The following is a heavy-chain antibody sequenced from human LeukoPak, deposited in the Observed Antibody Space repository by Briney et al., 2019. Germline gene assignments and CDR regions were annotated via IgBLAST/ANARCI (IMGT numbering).Heavy chain of an antibody. CDR1: GGSISSSSYY. D-gene: IGHD3-10*01. J-gene: IGHJ4*02. Sequence: SETLSLTCTVSGGSISSSSYYWGWIRQPPGKGLEWIGSIYCGSTYYNPSLKSRVTISVDTSKNQFSLKLSSVTAADTAVYYCARDLRYYYGSGSEGYWGQGALVTVSS. V-gene: IGHV4-39*07. CDR2: IYCGST. CDR3: ARDLRYYYGSGSEGY.